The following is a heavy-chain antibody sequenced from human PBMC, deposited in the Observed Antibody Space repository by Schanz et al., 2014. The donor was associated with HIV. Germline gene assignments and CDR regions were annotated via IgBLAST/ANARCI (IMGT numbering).Heavy chain of an antibody. V-gene: IGHV3-30*18. Sequence: QVQLVESGGGVVQPGRSLRLSCAVSGFTFSSYGMHWVRQAPGKGLEWVAVISHDGGNKHYGDSVKGRFTISRDNSKNTLYLQMSSLREEDTAVYYCAKEEQQLGGVGGYHFDYWGQGTLVTVSS. CDR3: AKEEQQLGGVGGYHFDY. CDR1: GFTFSSYG. D-gene: IGHD6-13*01. CDR2: ISHDGGNK. J-gene: IGHJ4*02.